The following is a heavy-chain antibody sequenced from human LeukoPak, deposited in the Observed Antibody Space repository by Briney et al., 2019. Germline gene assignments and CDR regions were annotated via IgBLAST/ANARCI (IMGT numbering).Heavy chain of an antibody. Sequence: SVKVSXKASGGTFSSYAISWVRQAPGQGLEWMGGIIPIFGTANYAQKFQGRVTITADESTSTAYMELSSLRSEDTAVYYCARRVRDDFWSGYSSPPENWFDPWGQGTLVTVSS. CDR2: IIPIFGTA. V-gene: IGHV1-69*13. CDR3: ARRVRDDFWSGYSSPPENWFDP. D-gene: IGHD3-3*01. J-gene: IGHJ5*02. CDR1: GGTFSSYA.